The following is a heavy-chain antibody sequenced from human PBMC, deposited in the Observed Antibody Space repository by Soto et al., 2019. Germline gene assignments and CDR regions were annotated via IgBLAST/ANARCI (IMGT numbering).Heavy chain of an antibody. V-gene: IGHV1-69*13. Sequence: SVKVSCKASGGTFSSYAISWVRQAPGQGLEWMGGIIPIFGTANYAQKFQGRVTITADESTSTAYMELSSLRSEDTAVYYCARVPHYGDYVGGWFDPWGQGTVVTVS. D-gene: IGHD4-17*01. CDR1: GGTFSSYA. CDR3: ARVPHYGDYVGGWFDP. CDR2: IIPIFGTA. J-gene: IGHJ5*02.